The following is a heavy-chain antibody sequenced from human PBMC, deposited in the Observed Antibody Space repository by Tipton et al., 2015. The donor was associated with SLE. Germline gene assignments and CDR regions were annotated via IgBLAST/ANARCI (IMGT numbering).Heavy chain of an antibody. Sequence: SLRLSCAASGFTFSSYAMHWVRQAPGKGLEWVAVIYSGGSTYYADSVKGRFTISRDNSKNTLYLQMNSLRAEDTAVYYCARVGYCSGGSCLYWYFDLWGRGTLVTVSS. J-gene: IGHJ2*01. V-gene: IGHV3-53*05. CDR1: GFTFSSYA. CDR2: IYSGGST. D-gene: IGHD2-15*01. CDR3: ARVGYCSGGSCLYWYFDL.